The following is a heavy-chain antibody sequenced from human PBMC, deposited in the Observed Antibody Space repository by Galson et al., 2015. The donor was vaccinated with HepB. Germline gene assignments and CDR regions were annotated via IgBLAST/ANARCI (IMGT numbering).Heavy chain of an antibody. V-gene: IGHV3-74*01. Sequence: SLRLSCAASHFTFSPYYMHWVRHAPGKGLVWVSSISRDGSTTNYADTAKGRFTISRDNAKNTMYLQMNSLRVDDTAVFYCVRYSGYAFDIWGQGTMVTVSP. J-gene: IGHJ3*02. CDR3: VRYSGYAFDI. CDR1: HFTFSPYY. D-gene: IGHD6-19*01. CDR2: ISRDGSTT.